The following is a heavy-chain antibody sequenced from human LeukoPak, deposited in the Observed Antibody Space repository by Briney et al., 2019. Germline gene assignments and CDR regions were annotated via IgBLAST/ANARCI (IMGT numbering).Heavy chain of an antibody. Sequence: ASVKVSCKASGYTFTGYYMHWVRQAPGQGLEWMGWINPNSGGTNYAQKFQGRVTMTRDTSISTAYMELSRLRSDDTAVYYCARGACSSTSCYLDGYWGQGTLVTVSS. CDR1: GYTFTGYY. V-gene: IGHV1-2*02. CDR2: INPNSGGT. J-gene: IGHJ4*02. CDR3: ARGACSSTSCYLDGY. D-gene: IGHD2-2*01.